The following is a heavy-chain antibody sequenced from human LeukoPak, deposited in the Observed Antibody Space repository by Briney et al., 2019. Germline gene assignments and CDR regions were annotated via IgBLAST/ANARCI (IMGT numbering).Heavy chain of an antibody. V-gene: IGHV3-53*01. CDR2: IYSGGST. Sequence: PGGSLRLSCAASGFTVSSNYMSCVRQAPGKGLEWVSVIYSGGSTYYADSVKGRFTVSRDNSKNTLYLQMNSLRAEDTAVYYCARGKVQLVLFDYWGQGTLVTVSS. J-gene: IGHJ4*02. CDR1: GFTVSSNY. CDR3: ARGKVQLVLFDY. D-gene: IGHD6-6*01.